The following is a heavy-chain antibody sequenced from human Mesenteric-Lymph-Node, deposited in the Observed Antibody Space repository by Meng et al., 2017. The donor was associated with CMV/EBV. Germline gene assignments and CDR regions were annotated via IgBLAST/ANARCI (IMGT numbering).Heavy chain of an antibody. J-gene: IGHJ6*02. CDR1: GFTFNVYG. D-gene: IGHD1-26*01. CDR2: IWYDGSNK. CDR3: ARRYSNSFIRAYYGLDV. Sequence: SLKISCAASGFTFNVYGMHWVRQAPGKGLEWVAVIWYDGSNKYYADSVKGRFTISRDNSKNTLYLQMNSLRAEDTATYYCARRYSNSFIRAYYGLDVWGQGTLVTVSS. V-gene: IGHV3-33*01.